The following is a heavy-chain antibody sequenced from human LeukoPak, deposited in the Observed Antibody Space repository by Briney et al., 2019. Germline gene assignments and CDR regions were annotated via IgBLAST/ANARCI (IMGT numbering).Heavy chain of an antibody. CDR1: GFTFSSYG. CDR2: ISYDGSNK. J-gene: IGHJ4*02. D-gene: IGHD6-19*01. CDR3: AKDQGKQWLVLDY. Sequence: GRSLRLSCAASGFTFSSYGMHWVRQAPGKGLEWVAVISYDGSNKYYADSVKGRFTISRDNSKNTLHLQMNSLRAEDTAVYYCAKDQGKQWLVLDYWGQGTLVTVSS. V-gene: IGHV3-30*18.